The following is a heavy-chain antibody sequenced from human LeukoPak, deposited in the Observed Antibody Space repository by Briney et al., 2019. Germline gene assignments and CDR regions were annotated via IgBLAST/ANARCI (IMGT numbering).Heavy chain of an antibody. J-gene: IGHJ4*02. Sequence: PGGSPRLSCAASGFSFSTFGMHWVRQTPGKGLEWVSHISKDETNKYYADSVKGRFTISRDTSKNTLFLQMNSLRVEDTAVYYCAKDNPVLDSWGQGTLVTVSS. CDR2: ISKDETNK. CDR3: AKDNPVLDS. CDR1: GFSFSTFG. V-gene: IGHV3-30*18.